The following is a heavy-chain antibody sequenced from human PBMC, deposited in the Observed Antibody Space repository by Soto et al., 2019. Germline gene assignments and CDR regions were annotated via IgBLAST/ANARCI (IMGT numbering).Heavy chain of an antibody. Sequence: GASVKVSCKASGYSFANYGIHWVRQAPGQRLKWMGLINAGNGNTKYSQKFQGRVTLTRDTSASTAYMELSSLRSEDTAVYYCASCPQNCITTSPCCLYFDYWGQGTLVTVSS. V-gene: IGHV1-3*01. D-gene: IGHD2-2*01. CDR2: INAGNGNT. CDR3: ASCPQNCITTSPCCLYFDY. CDR1: GYSFANYG. J-gene: IGHJ4*02.